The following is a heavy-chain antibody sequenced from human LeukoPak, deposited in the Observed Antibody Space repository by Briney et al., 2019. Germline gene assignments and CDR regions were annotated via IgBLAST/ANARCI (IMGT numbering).Heavy chain of an antibody. CDR3: VRGYYYDSSWFDP. V-gene: IGHV3-30*03. Sequence: GGSLRLSCAASGFTFSSYSMHWVRQAPGKGLEWVAVISYDGSNKYYADSVKGRFTISRDNSKNTLYLQMNSLRAEDTAVYYCVRGYYYDSSWFDPWGQGTLVTVSS. CDR2: ISYDGSNK. D-gene: IGHD3-22*01. CDR1: GFTFSSYS. J-gene: IGHJ5*02.